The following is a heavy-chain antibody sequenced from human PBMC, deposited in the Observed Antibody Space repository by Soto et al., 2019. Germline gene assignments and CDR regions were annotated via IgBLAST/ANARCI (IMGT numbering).Heavy chain of an antibody. D-gene: IGHD1-26*01. J-gene: IGHJ4*02. CDR1: GFTFSNYG. CDR3: AKGGTVGASSYFDY. Sequence: QVQLVESGGGVVQPGRSLRLSCAASGFTFSNYGIHWVRQAPGKGLEWVAVISYDGGNKYYADSVKGRFTISRDNSKNTLYLQMDSRRAEDTAVYYCAKGGTVGASSYFDYWGQGTLVTVAS. V-gene: IGHV3-30*18. CDR2: ISYDGGNK.